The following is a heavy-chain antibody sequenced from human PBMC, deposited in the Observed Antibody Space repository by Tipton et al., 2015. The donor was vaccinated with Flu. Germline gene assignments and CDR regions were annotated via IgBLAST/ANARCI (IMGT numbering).Heavy chain of an antibody. D-gene: IGHD4-17*01. J-gene: IGHJ5*02. Sequence: SLRLSCAASGFTFSSYAMHWVRQAPGKGLEWVAVISYDGSNKYYAGSVKGRFTISRDNSKNTLYLQMNSLRAEDTAVYYCARDPYGDYVGFDPWGQGTLVTVSS. CDR2: ISYDGSNK. V-gene: IGHV3-30*01. CDR3: ARDPYGDYVGFDP. CDR1: GFTFSSYA.